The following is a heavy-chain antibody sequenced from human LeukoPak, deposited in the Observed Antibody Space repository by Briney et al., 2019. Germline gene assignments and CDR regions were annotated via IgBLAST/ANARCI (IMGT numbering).Heavy chain of an antibody. CDR2: IYYTGST. V-gene: IGHV4-59*01. J-gene: IGHJ3*02. CDR1: GGSISSYY. Sequence: SETLSLTCTVSGGSISSYYWSWIRQPPGKGLEWSGYIYYTGSTNYNPSLKSRVTISVGTSKNQFSLKLSSVTAADTAVYYCARPSRSISTAGAFDIWGQGTMVTVSS. CDR3: ARPSRSISTAGAFDI. D-gene: IGHD3-10*01.